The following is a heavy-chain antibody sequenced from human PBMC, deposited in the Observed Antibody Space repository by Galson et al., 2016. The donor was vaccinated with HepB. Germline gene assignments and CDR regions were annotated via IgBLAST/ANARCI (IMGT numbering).Heavy chain of an antibody. V-gene: IGHV3-33*01. CDR1: GFNFSNYG. Sequence: SLRLSCATSGFNFSNYGMNWVRQAPGKGLEWLAVIWYDGSNKYFADSVNGRFTISRDNSKDTLYLDMHSLTVEDTAIYYCARDQLERRYVPTWFDPWGQGTLVTVSS. CDR2: IWYDGSNK. J-gene: IGHJ5*02. CDR3: ARDQLERRYVPTWFDP. D-gene: IGHD1-1*01.